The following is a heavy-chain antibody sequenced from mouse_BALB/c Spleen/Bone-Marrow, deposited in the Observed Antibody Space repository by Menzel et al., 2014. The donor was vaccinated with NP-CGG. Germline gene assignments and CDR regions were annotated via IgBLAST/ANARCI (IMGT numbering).Heavy chain of an antibody. CDR3: AAYFHYDGYYNFDY. D-gene: IGHD2-3*01. V-gene: IGHV14-1*02. CDR1: GFNIKDYY. CDR2: IDPENGNT. Sequence: VQLQQSGAELVRPGALVKLSCKASGFNIKDYYMHWVKQRPEQGLEWIGWIDPENGNTIYDPKFQGKASITADTSSNTAYLQLSSLTSEDTAVYYCAAYFHYDGYYNFDYWGQGTTLTVSS. J-gene: IGHJ2*01.